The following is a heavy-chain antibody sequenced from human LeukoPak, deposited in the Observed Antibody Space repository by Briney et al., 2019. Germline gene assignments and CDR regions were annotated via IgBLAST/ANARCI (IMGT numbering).Heavy chain of an antibody. CDR1: GVSISNFY. CDR3: AREDPQTRVPEGMDV. CDR2: VFYSGTT. J-gene: IGHJ6*02. Sequence: SETLSLTCSVSGVSISNFYWSWIRQSPGKGLEWIGYVFYSGTTNSNPSLKSRVTISVDTSKNQFFLQLRSVTAADTAVYYCAREDPQTRVPEGMDVWGQGTTVIVSS. D-gene: IGHD4/OR15-4a*01. V-gene: IGHV4-59*01.